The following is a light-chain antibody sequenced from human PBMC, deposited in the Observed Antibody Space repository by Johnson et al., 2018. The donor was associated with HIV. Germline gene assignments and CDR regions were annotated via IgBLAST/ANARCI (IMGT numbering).Light chain of an antibody. CDR3: GTWDISLSAGV. Sequence: SVLTQPPSVSAAPGQKVTISCSGGSSNIGNNYVSWYQQLPGTAPKLLIYENDKRPSGIPDRFSGSKSGTSASLGITGLQTGDEADYYCGTWDISLSAGVFGTSTKVTVL. CDR1: SSNIGNNY. V-gene: IGLV1-51*02. CDR2: END. J-gene: IGLJ1*01.